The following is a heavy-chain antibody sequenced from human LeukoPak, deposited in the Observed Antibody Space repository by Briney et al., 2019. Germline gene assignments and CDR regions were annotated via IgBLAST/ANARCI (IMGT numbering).Heavy chain of an antibody. J-gene: IGHJ4*02. D-gene: IGHD3-10*01. Sequence: GGSLRLSCAASGFTFSSYDMHWVRQGIGKSLEWVSVIGTAGDSYYLGSVKGRFTISRENAKNSFYLQMNSLRAGDTAVYYCTRGGGGAGNFFEYWGQGTRVTVSS. V-gene: IGHV3-13*01. CDR3: TRGGGGAGNFFEY. CDR1: GFTFSSYD. CDR2: IGTAGDS.